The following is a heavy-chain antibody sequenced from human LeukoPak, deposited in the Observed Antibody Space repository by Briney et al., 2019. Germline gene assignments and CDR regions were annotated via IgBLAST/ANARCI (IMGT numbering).Heavy chain of an antibody. J-gene: IGHJ4*02. CDR3: AREGAKGSGYNFDY. V-gene: IGHV1-2*02. Sequence: ASVKVSCKASGYTFTGYYIHWVRQAPGQGLEWMGWINPNIGGTNYSQKFQGRVTMTRDTSIGTAYMELTRLRSDDTAIYYCAREGAKGSGYNFDYLGQGTLVTVSS. CDR1: GYTFTGYY. D-gene: IGHD5-24*01. CDR2: INPNIGGT.